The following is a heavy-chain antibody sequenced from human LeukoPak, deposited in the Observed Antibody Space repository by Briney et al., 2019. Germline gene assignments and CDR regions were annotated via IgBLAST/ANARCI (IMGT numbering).Heavy chain of an antibody. CDR2: MNHSRST. Sequence: PSETLSLTCAVYGGSFSGSYWRWTRQPPGKGREWMGEMNHSRSTNYNPSLNRRVTISVDTSKNQFSLKLSSVTAADTAVYYCARTGYSSGWYVWFDPWGQGTLVTVSS. J-gene: IGHJ5*02. D-gene: IGHD6-19*01. CDR1: GGSFSGSY. V-gene: IGHV4-34*01. CDR3: ARTGYSSGWYVWFDP.